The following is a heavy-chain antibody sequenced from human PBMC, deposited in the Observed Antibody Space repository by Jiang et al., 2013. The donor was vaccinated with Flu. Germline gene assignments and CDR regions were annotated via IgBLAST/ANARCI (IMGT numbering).Heavy chain of an antibody. CDR3: ARRGIAVAGTPDDAFDI. CDR1: GYSFTSYW. D-gene: IGHD6-19*01. CDR2: IDPSDSYT. Sequence: GAEVKKPGESLRISCKGSGYSFTSYWISWVRQMPGKGLEWMGRIDPSDSYTNYSPSFQGHVTISADKSISTAYLQWSSLKASDTAMYYCARRGIAVAGTPDDAFDIWGQGTMVTVSS. J-gene: IGHJ3*02. V-gene: IGHV5-10-1*01.